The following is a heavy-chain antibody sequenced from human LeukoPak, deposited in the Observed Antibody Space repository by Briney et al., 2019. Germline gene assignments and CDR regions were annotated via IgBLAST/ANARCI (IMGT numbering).Heavy chain of an antibody. CDR3: ARDKDDFWSGYSRGAIDI. CDR2: ISSSSSTI. CDR1: GFTFSSYI. J-gene: IGHJ3*02. D-gene: IGHD3-3*01. V-gene: IGHV3-48*01. Sequence: PGGSLRLSCAASGFTFSSYIMNWVRQAPGKGLEWVSNISSSSSTIAYADSMKGRFTISRDNAKNSLYLRMNSLRAEDTAVYYCARDKDDFWSGYSRGAIDIWGQGTMVTVSS.